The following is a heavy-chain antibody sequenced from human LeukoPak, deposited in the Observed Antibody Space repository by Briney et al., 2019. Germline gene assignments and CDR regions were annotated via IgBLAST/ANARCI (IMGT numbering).Heavy chain of an antibody. CDR2: IYYSGST. J-gene: IGHJ3*02. CDR1: GGSISSGVYY. CDR3: ARVQWELMGNDAFDI. Sequence: SQTLSLTCTVSGGSISSGVYYWSWIRQHPGKGLEWIGYIYYSGSTYYNPSLKSRVTISVDTSKNQFSLELSSVTAADTAVYYCARVQWELMGNDAFDIWGQGTMVTVSS. D-gene: IGHD1-26*01. V-gene: IGHV4-31*03.